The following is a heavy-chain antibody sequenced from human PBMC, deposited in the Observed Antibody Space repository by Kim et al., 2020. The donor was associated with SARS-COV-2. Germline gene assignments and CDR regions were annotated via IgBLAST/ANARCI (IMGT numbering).Heavy chain of an antibody. CDR3: ASYPHYYCSSTSCYGGHDY. D-gene: IGHD2-2*01. J-gene: IGHJ4*02. Sequence: SETLSLTCTVSGGSISSSSYYWGWIRQPPGKGLEWIGSIYYSGSTYYNPSLKSRVTISVDTSKNQFSLKLSSVTAADTAVYYCASYPHYYCSSTSCYGGHDYWGQGTLVTVSS. CDR2: IYYSGST. V-gene: IGHV4-39*07. CDR1: GGSISSSSYY.